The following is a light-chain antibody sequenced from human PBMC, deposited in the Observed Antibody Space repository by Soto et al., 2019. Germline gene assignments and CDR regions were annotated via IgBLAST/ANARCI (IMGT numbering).Light chain of an antibody. J-gene: IGKJ3*01. V-gene: IGKV3-20*01. CDR1: QSVTSSH. CDR3: QQYTTSPFT. CDR2: GAS. Sequence: EIVLTQTPGTLSLSPGERATLSCRASQSVTSSHLAWYQQKPGQAPRLLIYGASIRATGIPDRFTGSGSGTHFTLTISRLEPEDFALYYCQQYTTSPFTFGPGTKVDVK.